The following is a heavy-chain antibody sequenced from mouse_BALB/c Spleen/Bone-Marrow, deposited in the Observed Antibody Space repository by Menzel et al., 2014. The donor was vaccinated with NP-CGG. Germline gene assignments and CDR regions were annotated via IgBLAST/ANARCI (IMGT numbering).Heavy chain of an antibody. CDR3: ARQGYYGRSDY. J-gene: IGHJ2*01. D-gene: IGHD1-1*01. CDR1: GFDFXRYW. Sequence: VQLQQSGGGLVQPGGSLKLSCAASGFDFXRYWMSWVRQAPGKGLEWIGEINPESSTINYTPSLKDKFIISRDNAKNTLYLQMSKVRSEDTALYYCARQGYYGRSDYWGQGTTLTVSS. V-gene: IGHV4-1*02. CDR2: INPESSTI.